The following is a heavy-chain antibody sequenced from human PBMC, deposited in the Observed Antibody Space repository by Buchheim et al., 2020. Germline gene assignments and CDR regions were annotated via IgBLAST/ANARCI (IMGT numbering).Heavy chain of an antibody. CDR2: IRQDGGDK. D-gene: IGHD7-27*01. V-gene: IGHV3-7*01. J-gene: IGHJ4*02. CDR3: VRVSNWDLDY. CDR1: GFIYSNYW. Sequence: EVQLMESGGGLVQPGGSLRLSCAASGFIYSNYWMSGVRQAPGKGLEWVASIRQDGGDKYYVDSMEGRVTISRDNAKNSLYLQMNSLRAEDTAVYYCVRVSNWDLDYWGQGTL.